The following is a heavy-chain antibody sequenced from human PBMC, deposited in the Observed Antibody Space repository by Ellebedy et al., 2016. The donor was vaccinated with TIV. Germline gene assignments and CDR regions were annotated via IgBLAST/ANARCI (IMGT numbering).Heavy chain of an antibody. CDR1: GFTFSNYE. D-gene: IGHD1-7*01. CDR3: ARDSDVSIAELDL. Sequence: GESLKISCAASGFTFSNYEMNWVRQAPGKGLEWLSYISSSGSTSYYADSVKGRFTISTDNAKNSLYLQMNSLRAEDTAVYYCARDSDVSIAELDLWGQGTLVTVSS. V-gene: IGHV3-48*03. CDR2: ISSSGSTS. J-gene: IGHJ5*02.